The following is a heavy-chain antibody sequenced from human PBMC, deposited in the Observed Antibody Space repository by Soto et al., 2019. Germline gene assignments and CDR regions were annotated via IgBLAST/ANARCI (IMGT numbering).Heavy chain of an antibody. Sequence: LRLSCAASGFTFSSYSMNWVRQAPGKGLEWVSSISSSSSYIYYADSVKGRFTISRDNAKNSLYLQMNSLRAEDTAVYYCARGNVGDPLYYSYGMDVWGQGTTVPVSS. J-gene: IGHJ6*02. CDR1: GFTFSSYS. CDR2: ISSSSSYI. D-gene: IGHD2-21*01. V-gene: IGHV3-21*01. CDR3: ARGNVGDPLYYSYGMDV.